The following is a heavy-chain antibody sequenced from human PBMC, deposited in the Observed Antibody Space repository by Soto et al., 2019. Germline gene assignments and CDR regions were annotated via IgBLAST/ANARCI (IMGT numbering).Heavy chain of an antibody. D-gene: IGHD2-2*01. CDR1: GFTFSNAW. CDR3: TTDVAGYCGSTAGNTPQNWFDP. Sequence: EVQLVESGGGLVTPGGSLRLSCAASGFTFSNAWMSWVRQAPGQGLEWVGRIRSNADGGTTNYAAPARDRFTMLRDDSKNTLSLQMNSLRTGDSAVYYCTTDVAGYCGSTAGNTPQNWFDPWGQGTLVTVSS. J-gene: IGHJ5*02. CDR2: IRSNADGGTT. V-gene: IGHV3-15*01.